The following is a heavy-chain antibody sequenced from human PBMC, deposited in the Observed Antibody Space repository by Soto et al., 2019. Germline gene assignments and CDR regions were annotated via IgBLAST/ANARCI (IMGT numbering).Heavy chain of an antibody. J-gene: IGHJ4*02. Sequence: QVQLVESGGGVVQPGRSLRFSCAASGFTFSSYGMHWVRQAPGKGLEWVAVISYDGSNKYYADSVKGRFTISRDNSKNTLYLQMNSLRAEDTAVYYCANPYCSGGSCLDYWGEGTLVTVSS. CDR1: GFTFSSYG. V-gene: IGHV3-30*18. D-gene: IGHD2-15*01. CDR3: ANPYCSGGSCLDY. CDR2: ISYDGSNK.